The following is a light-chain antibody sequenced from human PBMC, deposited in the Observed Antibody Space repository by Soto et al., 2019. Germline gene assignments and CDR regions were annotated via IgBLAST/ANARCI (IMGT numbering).Light chain of an antibody. CDR3: QQRNTCLES. V-gene: IGKV3-11*01. CDR2: DTS. CDR1: QSVSSH. Sequence: EIVLTQSPASLSLSPGKRATLSCRASQSVSSHLAWYQQKPGQAPRLLIYDTSNRATGVPVRFSGSGSGTDFTLTISSLEPEDFAVYYCQQRNTCLESFGQGTKLEIE. J-gene: IGKJ2*01.